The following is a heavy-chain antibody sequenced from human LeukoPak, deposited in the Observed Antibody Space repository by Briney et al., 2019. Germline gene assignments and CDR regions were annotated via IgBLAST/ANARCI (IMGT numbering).Heavy chain of an antibody. J-gene: IGHJ4*02. Sequence: ASVKVSCKASGYTFTSYYMHWVRQAPGQGLEWMGIINPSGGSTSYAQKFQGRVTMTRDTSTSTVYMELSSLRSEDTAVYYCARDEKADYYDSSGYFDYWGQGTLDTVSS. V-gene: IGHV1-46*01. CDR2: INPSGGST. CDR1: GYTFTSYY. D-gene: IGHD3-22*01. CDR3: ARDEKADYYDSSGYFDY.